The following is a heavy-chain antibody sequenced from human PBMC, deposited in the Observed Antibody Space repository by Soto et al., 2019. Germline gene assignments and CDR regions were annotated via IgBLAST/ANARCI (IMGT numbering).Heavy chain of an antibody. V-gene: IGHV2-5*02. CDR1: GFSLSTSEVG. D-gene: IGHD3-10*01. CDR3: AHIRFGTQIYWYYYMDV. CDR2: IYWDDDK. Sequence: QITLKESGPPLVKPTQTLTLTCTFSGFSLSTSEVGVAWIRQPPGKALEWLGIIYWDDDKRYSPSLKSRLTITKDTSKNQVVLRMTDMDPVDTDTYYCAHIRFGTQIYWYYYMDVWGKGTTVTVSS. J-gene: IGHJ6*03.